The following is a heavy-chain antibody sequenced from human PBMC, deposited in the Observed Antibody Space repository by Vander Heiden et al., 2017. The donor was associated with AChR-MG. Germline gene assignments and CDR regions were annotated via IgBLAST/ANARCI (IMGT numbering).Heavy chain of an antibody. D-gene: IGHD5-18*01. J-gene: IGHJ6*03. Sequence: QVQLVQSGAEVKKTGASVKVSCKVSGYTLTELSMHWVRQAPGKGLEWMGGFDPEDGETIYAQKFQGRVTMTEDTSTDTAYMELSSLRSEDTAVYYCATGNYSYGPSSQRAGYYYYYMDVWGKGTTVTVSS. CDR3: ATGNYSYGPSSQRAGYYYYYMDV. V-gene: IGHV1-24*01. CDR2: FDPEDGET. CDR1: GYTLTELS.